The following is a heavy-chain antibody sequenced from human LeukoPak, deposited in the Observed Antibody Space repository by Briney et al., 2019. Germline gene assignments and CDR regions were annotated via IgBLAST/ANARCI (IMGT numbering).Heavy chain of an antibody. CDR1: PFTFTSHG. D-gene: IGHD3-16*01. CDR3: AKIKGEVIGAFDI. V-gene: IGHV3-30*18. CDR2: ISYDGNNR. Sequence: GGSLRLSRAAHPFTFTSHGMHWVRQAPGKGLEWVAVISYDGNNRYYADSVKGRFTISRYNSKNTLYLQMNSLRAEDTAVYYCAKIKGEVIGAFDIWGQGTMVTVSS. J-gene: IGHJ3*02.